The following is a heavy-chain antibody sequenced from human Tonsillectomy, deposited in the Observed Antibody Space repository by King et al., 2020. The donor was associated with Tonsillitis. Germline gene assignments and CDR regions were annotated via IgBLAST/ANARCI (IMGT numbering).Heavy chain of an antibody. V-gene: IGHV3-23*04. D-gene: IGHD1-1*01. CDR3: AKGRLGNDVGYFEY. CDR2: ISGSGGST. Sequence: QLVESGGGLVQRGGSLRLSCAASGFIFSSYAMSWVRQAPGKGLEWVSGISGSGGSTYYADSVKGRFTISRDNSKNTLYLQMNSLRAEDTAVYYCAKGRLGNDVGYFEYWGQGTLVTVSS. J-gene: IGHJ4*02. CDR1: GFIFSSYA.